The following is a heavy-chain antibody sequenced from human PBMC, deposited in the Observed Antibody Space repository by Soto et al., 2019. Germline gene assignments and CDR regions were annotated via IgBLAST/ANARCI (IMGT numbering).Heavy chain of an antibody. CDR2: IIPIFGTV. CDR3: ARRKSNYEVEGYYYYYGMDV. Sequence: QVQLVQSGAEVKKPGSSVKVSCKASGGTFSSYAISWVRQAPGQGLEWMGGIIPIFGTVNYAHKFQGRVKITADVTTSKAYMVMSRLGCEDTAGYYCARRKSNYEVEGYYYYYGMDVWGQGTTVTVSS. J-gene: IGHJ6*02. V-gene: IGHV1-69*01. CDR1: GGTFSSYA. D-gene: IGHD4-4*01.